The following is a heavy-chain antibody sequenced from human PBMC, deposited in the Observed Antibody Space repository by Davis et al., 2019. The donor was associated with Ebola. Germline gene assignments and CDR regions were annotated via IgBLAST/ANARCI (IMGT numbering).Heavy chain of an antibody. Sequence: SETLSLTCTVSGGSIISSSSYWGWIRQPPRKGLEWIGSIYYSGITYYNPSLKSRVTIPVDTSKNQFSLKLRSVTAAETAVYYCARQGWSGYSLRHWLDPWGRGTLVTVSS. D-gene: IGHD3-3*01. CDR2: IYYSGIT. CDR1: GGSIISSSSY. V-gene: IGHV4-39*01. J-gene: IGHJ5*02. CDR3: ARQGWSGYSLRHWLDP.